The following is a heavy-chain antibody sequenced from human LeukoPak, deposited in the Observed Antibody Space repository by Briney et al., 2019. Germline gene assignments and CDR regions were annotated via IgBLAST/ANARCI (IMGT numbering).Heavy chain of an antibody. CDR1: GFTFSSYG. Sequence: GGSLRLSCAASGFTFSSYGMHWVRQAPGKGLEWVAVISYDGSNKYHADSVKGRFTISRDNSKNTLYLQMNSLRAEDTAVYYCAKDFSSGWYWGDYWGQGTLVTVSS. CDR2: ISYDGSNK. V-gene: IGHV3-30*18. J-gene: IGHJ4*02. D-gene: IGHD6-19*01. CDR3: AKDFSSGWYWGDY.